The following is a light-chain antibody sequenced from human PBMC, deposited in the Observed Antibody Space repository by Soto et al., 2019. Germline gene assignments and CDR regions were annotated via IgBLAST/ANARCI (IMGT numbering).Light chain of an antibody. CDR2: KAS. V-gene: IGKV1-5*03. Sequence: DIQLTPSPSFLSASVVDRVTITCRASQTISSWLAWYQQKPGKAPKLLIYKASTLKSGVPSRFSGSGSGTEFTLTISSMQPDDFATFYCQQYNGYSRTFGQGTKVDIK. CDR3: QQYNGYSRT. J-gene: IGKJ1*01. CDR1: QTISSW.